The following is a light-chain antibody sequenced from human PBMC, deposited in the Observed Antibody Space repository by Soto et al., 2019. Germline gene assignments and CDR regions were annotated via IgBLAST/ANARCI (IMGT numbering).Light chain of an antibody. CDR1: QSVSSKY. J-gene: IGKJ3*01. CDR2: GAT. V-gene: IGKV3-20*01. CDR3: QQYGSALFA. Sequence: DIVLTQSPGTLSLSPGERATLSCRASQSVSSKYLAWYQQKPGQAPRVLIYGATIRATGIPARFSGGVSGTDFSLTITILEPEDFAVYYGQQYGSALFAFGHGTKVDIK.